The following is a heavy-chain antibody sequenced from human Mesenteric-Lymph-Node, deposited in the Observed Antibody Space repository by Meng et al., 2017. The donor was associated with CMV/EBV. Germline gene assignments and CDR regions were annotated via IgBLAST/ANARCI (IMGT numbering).Heavy chain of an antibody. CDR2: ISSGDSCV. CDR1: YT. CDR3: ARDRGSMVRGGLEFPLSAFDY. Sequence: YTMICVGRAQGQGMEWVSSISSGDSCVCSTDREKGRFTISRDNAKNSMYLKMSSLGAEDTAVYYCARDRGSMVRGGLEFPLSAFDYWGQGTLVTVSS. V-gene: IGHV3-21*01. D-gene: IGHD3-10*01. J-gene: IGHJ4*02.